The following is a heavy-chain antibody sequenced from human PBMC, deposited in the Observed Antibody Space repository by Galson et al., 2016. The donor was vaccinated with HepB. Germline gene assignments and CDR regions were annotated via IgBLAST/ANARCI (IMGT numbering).Heavy chain of an antibody. V-gene: IGHV3-74*01. CDR2: IDAGGRNI. D-gene: IGHD3-3*01. J-gene: IGHJ5*01. Sequence: LRLSCAASGFILSDYYMDWVRQAPGKGLVWVARIDAGGRNIVYADSVKGRFTISRDNARNTLYLQMNSLRVEDTAVYYCARDFRFSVDSWGRGTLVTVSS. CDR1: GFILSDYY. CDR3: ARDFRFSVDS.